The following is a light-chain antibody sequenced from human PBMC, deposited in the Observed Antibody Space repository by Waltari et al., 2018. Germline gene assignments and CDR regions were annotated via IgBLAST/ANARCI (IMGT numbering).Light chain of an antibody. CDR3: QHYVRLPAT. V-gene: IGKV3-20*01. Sequence: EIVLTHSPGPHSSPPGNSAPLSCRAHQSVGRTLARYQQKPGQAPRLLMYGSSSRATGTPDRFSGSGSGTDFSVTISRLEPEDSAVYYCQHYVRLPATFGPGTKVEIK. J-gene: IGKJ1*01. CDR1: QSVGRT. CDR2: GSS.